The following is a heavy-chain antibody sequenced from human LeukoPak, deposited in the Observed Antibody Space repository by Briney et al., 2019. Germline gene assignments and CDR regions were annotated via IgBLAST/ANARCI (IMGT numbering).Heavy chain of an antibody. V-gene: IGHV1-2*02. Sequence: ASVKVSCKASGYTFTGYYMHWVRRAPGQGLEWMGWINPNSGGTNYAQKFQGRVTMTRDTSISTAYMELSRLRSDDTAVYYCAGGSLVTTKYYYYYMDVWGKGTTVTVSS. J-gene: IGHJ6*03. CDR3: AGGSLVTTKYYYYYMDV. D-gene: IGHD4-17*01. CDR1: GYTFTGYY. CDR2: INPNSGGT.